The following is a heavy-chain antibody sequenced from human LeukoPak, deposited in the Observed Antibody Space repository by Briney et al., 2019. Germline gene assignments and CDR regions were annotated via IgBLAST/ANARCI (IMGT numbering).Heavy chain of an antibody. V-gene: IGHV3-23*01. J-gene: IGHJ6*02. Sequence: GGSLRLSCAASGFTFSSYAMSWVRQAPGKGLEWVSGISGSGGSTYYADSVKGQFTISRDNSKNTLYLQMNSLRAEDTAVYYCARDRNSGYYSYYGMDVWGQGTTVTVSS. D-gene: IGHD1-26*01. CDR3: ARDRNSGYYSYYGMDV. CDR2: ISGSGGST. CDR1: GFTFSSYA.